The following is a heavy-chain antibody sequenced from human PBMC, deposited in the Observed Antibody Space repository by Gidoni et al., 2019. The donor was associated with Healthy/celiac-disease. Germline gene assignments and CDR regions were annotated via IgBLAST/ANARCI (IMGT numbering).Heavy chain of an antibody. CDR1: GSTFTSYA. CDR3: ARGGKLGARPFEYFQH. Sequence: QVQLVQSGAEVKKPGASVKVSCKASGSTFTSYAMHWVRQAPGQRLEWIGWINAGNGNPNYSQKFHVRFTITRDTSASTAYMELSSLRAEDTAVYYCARGGKLGARPFEYFQHWGQGTLVTVSS. D-gene: IGHD7-27*01. V-gene: IGHV1-3*01. CDR2: INAGNGNP. J-gene: IGHJ1*01.